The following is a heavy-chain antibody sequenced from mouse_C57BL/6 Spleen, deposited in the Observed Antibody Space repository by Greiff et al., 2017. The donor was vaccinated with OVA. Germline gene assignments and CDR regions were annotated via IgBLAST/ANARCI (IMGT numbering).Heavy chain of an antibody. CDR2: INTSTGGT. CDR3: ARRELRYGYFDV. CDR1: GYSFTGYY. Sequence: VQLQQSGPELVKPGASVKISCKASGYSFTGYYMNWVKQSPEKSLEWIGEINTSTGGTTSNQKFKAKATLTVDKSSSTAYMQLKSLTSSDSAVXYCARRELRYGYFDVWGTGTTVTVSS. J-gene: IGHJ1*03. V-gene: IGHV1-42*01. D-gene: IGHD1-1*01.